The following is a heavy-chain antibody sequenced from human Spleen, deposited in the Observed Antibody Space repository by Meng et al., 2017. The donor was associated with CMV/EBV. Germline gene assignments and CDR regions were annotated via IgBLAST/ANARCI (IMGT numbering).Heavy chain of an antibody. Sequence: SAYTFSGYSLHPEQQAPGRRPPGKGLVDANSGGTSRARQFQGRFTMARDTYISTAYMQLVRLTSDDTALYYCARVPIEAGTTVDFDYWGQGTLVTVSS. J-gene: IGHJ4*02. V-gene: IGHV1-2*02. D-gene: IGHD1-7*01. CDR1: AYTFSGYS. CDR3: ARVPIEAGTTVDFDY. CDR2: VDANSGGT.